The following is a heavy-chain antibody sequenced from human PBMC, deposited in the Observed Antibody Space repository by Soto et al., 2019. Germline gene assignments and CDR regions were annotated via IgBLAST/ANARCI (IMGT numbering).Heavy chain of an antibody. J-gene: IGHJ4*02. CDR3: ARGPGPFDY. CDR2: IYYSGST. V-gene: IGHV4-59*01. D-gene: IGHD3-10*01. Sequence: QVQLQESGPGLVKPSETLSLTYTVSGGSISSYYWSWIRQPPGKGLEWIGYIYYSGSTNYNPSLKSRVTISVDTSKNQFSLKLSSVTAADTAVYYCARGPGPFDYWGQGTLVTVSS. CDR1: GGSISSYY.